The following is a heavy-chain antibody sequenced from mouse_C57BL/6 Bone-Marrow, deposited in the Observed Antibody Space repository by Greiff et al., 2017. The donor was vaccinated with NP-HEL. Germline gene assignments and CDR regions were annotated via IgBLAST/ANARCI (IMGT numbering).Heavy chain of an antibody. J-gene: IGHJ4*01. D-gene: IGHD1-1*02. V-gene: IGHV1-64*01. CDR3: AREANYALTFYAMDY. CDR2: IHPNSGST. CDR1: GYTFTSYW. Sequence: VQLQQPGAELVKPGASVKLSCKASGYTFTSYWMHWVKQRPGQGLEWIGMIHPNSGSTNYNEKFKSKATLTVDKSSSTAYMQLSSLTSEDSAVYYCAREANYALTFYAMDYWGQGTSVTVSS.